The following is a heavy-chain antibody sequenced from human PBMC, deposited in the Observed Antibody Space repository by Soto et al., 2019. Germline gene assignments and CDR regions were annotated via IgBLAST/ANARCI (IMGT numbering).Heavy chain of an antibody. D-gene: IGHD6-13*01. Sequence: PSSRFALTCTFSGGSSSGYYWSWIRQAPGKGLEYIGYIYYRGSTNYNPSLKSRVTMSADTSRNQFSLKVNSVTAADTAVYYCARQQLLPFYYSLDVWGQGTTVTVSS. CDR1: GGSSSGYY. CDR3: ARQQLLPFYYSLDV. J-gene: IGHJ6*03. CDR2: IYYRGST. V-gene: IGHV4-59*01.